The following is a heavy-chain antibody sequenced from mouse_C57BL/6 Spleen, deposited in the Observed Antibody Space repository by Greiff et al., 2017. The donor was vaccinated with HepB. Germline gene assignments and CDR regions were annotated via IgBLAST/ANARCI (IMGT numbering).Heavy chain of an antibody. CDR3: AKGATVVDWYFDV. Sequence: VMLVESGPGLVQPSQSLSITCTVSGFSLTSYGLHWVRQSPGKGLEWLGVIWRGGSTDYNAAFMSRLSITKDNSKSQVFFKMNSLQADDTAIYYCAKGATVVDWYFDVWGTGTTVTVSS. CDR1: GFSLTSYG. V-gene: IGHV2-5*01. CDR2: IWRGGST. D-gene: IGHD1-1*01. J-gene: IGHJ1*03.